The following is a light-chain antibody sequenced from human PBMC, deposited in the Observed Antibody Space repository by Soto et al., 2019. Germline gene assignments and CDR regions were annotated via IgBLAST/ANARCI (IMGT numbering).Light chain of an antibody. CDR2: DAS. V-gene: IGKV1-33*01. Sequence: DIPMTQSPSALSASVGDRVAITCQASQEISNYLNWYQQKPGKAPKLLIYDASNLETGVPSRFSGSGSGTDFTFTISSLQPEDIATYYCQQYDNLPLTFGGGTKVEIK. J-gene: IGKJ4*01. CDR1: QEISNY. CDR3: QQYDNLPLT.